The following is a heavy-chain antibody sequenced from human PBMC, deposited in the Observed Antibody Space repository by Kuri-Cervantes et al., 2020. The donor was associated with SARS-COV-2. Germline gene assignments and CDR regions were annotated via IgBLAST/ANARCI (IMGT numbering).Heavy chain of an antibody. V-gene: IGHV4-61*09. CDR3: ARARYCSGGSCYSEVPAYYYYMDV. CDR1: GGSISSGSYY. D-gene: IGHD2-15*01. J-gene: IGHJ6*03. Sequence: SETLSLTCTVSGGSISSGSYYWSWIRQPAGKGLEWIGYIYTSGSTNYNPSLKSRVTISVDTSKNQFSLKPSSVTAADTAVYYCARARYCSGGSCYSEVPAYYYYMDVWGKGTTVTVSS. CDR2: IYTSGST.